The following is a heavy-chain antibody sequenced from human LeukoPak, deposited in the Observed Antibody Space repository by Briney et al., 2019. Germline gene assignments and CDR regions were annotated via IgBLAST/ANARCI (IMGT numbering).Heavy chain of an antibody. Sequence: GGSLRLSCAASEFTFSSYSMNWVRQAPGKGLEWVSYITNSGNSKSYADSVKGRFTISRDNTKNSLYLQMNGLRAEDTAVYYCARDHLYCTNGVCYNWFDPWGQGTLVTVSS. CDR2: ITNSGNSK. D-gene: IGHD2-8*01. CDR1: EFTFSSYS. CDR3: ARDHLYCTNGVCYNWFDP. V-gene: IGHV3-48*01. J-gene: IGHJ5*02.